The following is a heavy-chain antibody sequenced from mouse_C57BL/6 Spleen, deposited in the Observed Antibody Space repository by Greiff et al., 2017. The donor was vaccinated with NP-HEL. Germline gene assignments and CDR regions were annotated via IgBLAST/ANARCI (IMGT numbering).Heavy chain of an antibody. J-gene: IGHJ4*01. V-gene: IGHV1-62-2*01. CDR3: ARHEDPSYSNLYYAMVY. CDR2: FYPGSGSI. D-gene: IGHD2-5*01. Sequence: QVQLQQSGAELVKPGASVKLSCKASGYTFTEYTIHWVKQRSGQGLEWIGWFYPGSGSIKYNEKFKDKATLTADKSSSTVYMELSRLTSEDSAVYFCARHEDPSYSNLYYAMVYWGQGTSVTVSS. CDR1: GYTFTEYT.